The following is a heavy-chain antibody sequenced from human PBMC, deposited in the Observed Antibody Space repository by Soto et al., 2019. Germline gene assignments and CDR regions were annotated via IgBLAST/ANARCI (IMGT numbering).Heavy chain of an antibody. J-gene: IGHJ6*03. CDR3: ARRATTDYYYYYMDV. CDR2: IYAGDSDT. CDR1: GYSFTSYW. D-gene: IGHD4-17*01. Sequence: PGESLKISCKGSGYSFTSYWIGWVRQMPGKGLEWMGIIYAGDSDTRYSPSFQGQVTISADKSISTAYLQWSSLKASDTAMYYCARRATTDYYYYYMDVWGKGTTVTVSS. V-gene: IGHV5-51*01.